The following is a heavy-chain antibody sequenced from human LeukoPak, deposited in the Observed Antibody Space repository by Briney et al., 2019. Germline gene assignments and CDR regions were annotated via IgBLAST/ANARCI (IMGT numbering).Heavy chain of an antibody. Sequence: GGSLRLSCAASGFTFSSYEMNWVRQAPGKGLEWVSYISSSGSTIYYADSVKGRFTISRDNAKNSLYLQMNSLRAEDTAVYYCARDADDYGDYGYFQHWGQGTLVTVFS. CDR1: GFTFSSYE. J-gene: IGHJ1*01. CDR2: ISSSGSTI. V-gene: IGHV3-48*03. D-gene: IGHD4-17*01. CDR3: ARDADDYGDYGYFQH.